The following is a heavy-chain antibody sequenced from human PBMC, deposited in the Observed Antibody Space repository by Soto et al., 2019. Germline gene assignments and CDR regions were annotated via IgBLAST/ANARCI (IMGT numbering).Heavy chain of an antibody. CDR3: ARDFTKSSSCPYYFDY. CDR2: ISAYSGST. V-gene: IGHV1-18*01. Sequence: QVQLVQSGAEVKKPGASVKVSCKASGYTFTTYGISWVRQAPGQGLEWMGWISAYSGSTKFAQKLQGRVTMTTDTSTHTAYMELRSLTSDDTAVYYCARDFTKSSSCPYYFDYWGQGTLVTVSS. CDR1: GYTFTTYG. D-gene: IGHD6-13*01. J-gene: IGHJ4*02.